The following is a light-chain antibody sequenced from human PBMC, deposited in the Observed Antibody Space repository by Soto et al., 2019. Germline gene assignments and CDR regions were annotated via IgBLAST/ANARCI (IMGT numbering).Light chain of an antibody. CDR3: QSYDTSLNAVL. CDR1: SSNIGAGYD. V-gene: IGLV1-40*01. CDR2: GNS. J-gene: IGLJ2*01. Sequence: QSVLTQPPSVSGAPGQRVTISCTGSSSNIGAGYDVHWYQHLPGAAPKLLIFGNSNRPEGVTDRFSGSTSGTSASLAITGVQAEDEADYYCQSYDTSLNAVLFGGGTKLTVL.